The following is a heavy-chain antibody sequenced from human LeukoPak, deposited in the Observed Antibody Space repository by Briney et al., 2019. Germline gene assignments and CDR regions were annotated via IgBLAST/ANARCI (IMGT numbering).Heavy chain of an antibody. CDR1: GFTFGTYW. J-gene: IGHJ4*02. V-gene: IGHV3-74*01. CDR2: INNDGSYT. CDR3: ARDGSLVRGIMYDY. Sequence: SGGSLRLSCAASGFTFGTYWMHWVRQAPGKGLVWVSHINNDGSYTSYADSVKGRFTISRDNAKNTLYLQMNSLRAGDTAVYYCARDGSLVRGIMYDYWDQGTLVTVPS. D-gene: IGHD3-10*01.